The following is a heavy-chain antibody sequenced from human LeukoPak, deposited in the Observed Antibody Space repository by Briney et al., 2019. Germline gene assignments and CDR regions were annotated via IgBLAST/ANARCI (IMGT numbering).Heavy chain of an antibody. J-gene: IGHJ6*03. CDR1: GFTFSSYW. CDR2: IRYDGSNK. V-gene: IGHV3-30*02. Sequence: PGGSLRLSCAASGFTFSSYWMHWVRQAPGKGLEWVAFIRYDGSNKFYRDSVKGRFTISRDNSKNTLYLQMNSLRAADTAVYYCAEDGPRRIPYYMDVWGKGTTVTVSS. CDR3: AEDGPRRIPYYMDV.